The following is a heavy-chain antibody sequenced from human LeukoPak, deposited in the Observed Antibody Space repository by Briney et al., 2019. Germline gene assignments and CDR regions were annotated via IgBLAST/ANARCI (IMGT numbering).Heavy chain of an antibody. Sequence: SQTLSLTCAISGDSVSSNSAAWNWIRQSPSRGLEWLGRTYYRSKWYNDYAVSVKSRITINPDTSKNQFSLQLNSVTPEDTAVYYCARDLYDYVWGSYRTTLGFDYWGQGTLVTVSS. CDR3: ARDLYDYVWGSYRTTLGFDY. CDR1: GDSVSSNSAA. J-gene: IGHJ4*02. CDR2: TYYRSKWYN. V-gene: IGHV6-1*01. D-gene: IGHD3-16*02.